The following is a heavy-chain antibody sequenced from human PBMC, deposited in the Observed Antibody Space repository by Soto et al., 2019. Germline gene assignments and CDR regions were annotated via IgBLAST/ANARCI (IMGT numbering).Heavy chain of an antibody. D-gene: IGHD1-26*01. Sequence: EVQLVQSGAEVKKPGESLKNFCKGAGYSFTSYWIGWVRQMPGKGLEWMGIIYPGDSDTRYSPSFQGQVTISADKSISTAYLQWSSLKSSDTAMFYCARQQQVGATDAFDIWGQGTMVTVSS. V-gene: IGHV5-51*01. CDR2: IYPGDSDT. CDR3: ARQQQVGATDAFDI. CDR1: GYSFTSYW. J-gene: IGHJ3*02.